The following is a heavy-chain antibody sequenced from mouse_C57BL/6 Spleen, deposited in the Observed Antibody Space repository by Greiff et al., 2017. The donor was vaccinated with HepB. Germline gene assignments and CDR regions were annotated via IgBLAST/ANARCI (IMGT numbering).Heavy chain of an antibody. CDR2: IRLKSDNYAT. Sequence: EVMLVESGGGLVQPGGSMKLSCVASGFTFSNYWMNWVRQSPEKGLEWVAQIRLKSDNYATHYAESVKGRFTISRDDSKSSVYLQMNNLRAEDTGIYYCTDDGYYGDWYFDVWGTGTTVTVSS. V-gene: IGHV6-3*01. D-gene: IGHD2-3*01. J-gene: IGHJ1*03. CDR3: TDDGYYGDWYFDV. CDR1: GFTFSNYW.